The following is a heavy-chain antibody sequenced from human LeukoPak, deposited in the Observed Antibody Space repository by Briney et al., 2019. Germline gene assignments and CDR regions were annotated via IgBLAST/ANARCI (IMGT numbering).Heavy chain of an antibody. V-gene: IGHV3-23*01. CDR1: GFTFSSYA. J-gene: IGHJ6*03. Sequence: GGSLRLSCAASGFTFSSYAMSWVRQAPGKGLEWVSAISGSGGSTYYADSVKGRFTISRDNSKNTLYLQINSLRAEDTAVYYCAKDLVGATPTYYYYYYMDVWGKGTTVTVSS. CDR2: ISGSGGST. D-gene: IGHD1-26*01. CDR3: AKDLVGATPTYYYYYYMDV.